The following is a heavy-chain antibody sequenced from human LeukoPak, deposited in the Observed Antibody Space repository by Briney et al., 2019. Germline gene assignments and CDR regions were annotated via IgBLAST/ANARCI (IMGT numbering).Heavy chain of an antibody. V-gene: IGHV4-61*01. D-gene: IGHD3-22*01. CDR2: IYYSGGT. CDR3: ARDIGYYYDSSGHHNWFDP. Sequence: SETLSLTCTVSGGSVSSGSYYWSWIRQPPGKGLEWIGYIYYSGGTNYNPSLKSRVTISVDTSKNQFSLKLSSVTAADTAVYYCARDIGYYYDSSGHHNWFDPWGQGTLVTVSS. J-gene: IGHJ5*02. CDR1: GGSVSSGSYY.